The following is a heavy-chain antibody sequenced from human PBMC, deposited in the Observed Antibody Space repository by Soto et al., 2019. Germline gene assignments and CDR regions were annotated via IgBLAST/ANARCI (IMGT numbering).Heavy chain of an antibody. Sequence: QVQLVQSGAEVKKPGSSVKVSCKASGGTFSSYTISWVRQAPGQGLEWMGRIIPILGIANYAQKFQGRVTITADKXXSXAXXELSSLRSEDTAVYYCARVVVITTSISYYYYGMDVWGQGTTVTVSS. CDR2: IIPILGIA. D-gene: IGHD3-22*01. J-gene: IGHJ6*02. V-gene: IGHV1-69*02. CDR1: GGTFSSYT. CDR3: ARVVVITTSISYYYYGMDV.